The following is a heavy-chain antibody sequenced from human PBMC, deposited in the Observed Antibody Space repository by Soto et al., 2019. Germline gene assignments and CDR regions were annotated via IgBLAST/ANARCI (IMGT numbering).Heavy chain of an antibody. CDR1: GGSFSGYY. CDR2: INHSGST. V-gene: IGHV4-34*01. Sequence: SETLSLTCAVYGGSFSGYYWSWIRQPPGKGLEWIGEINHSGSTNYNPSLKSRVTISVDTSKNQFSLKLSSVTAADTAVYYCAVRNYDYVWGSSLTFDYWGQGTLVPSPQ. J-gene: IGHJ4*02. D-gene: IGHD3-16*01. CDR3: AVRNYDYVWGSSLTFDY.